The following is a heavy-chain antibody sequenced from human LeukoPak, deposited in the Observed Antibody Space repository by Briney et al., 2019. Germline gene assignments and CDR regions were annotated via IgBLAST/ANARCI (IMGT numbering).Heavy chain of an antibody. CDR1: GFTFSTNA. J-gene: IGHJ4*02. V-gene: IGHV3-23*01. CDR3: AKDVGKWESLHFFDY. D-gene: IGHD1-26*01. Sequence: GGSLRLSCLTSGFTFSTNAMSWVRQAPGKGLEWISGISGSGASTYYADSVTGRFTIPRDNSRNTLYLQMNSLRGDDTAVYYCAKDVGKWESLHFFDYWGQETLVTVSS. CDR2: ISGSGAST.